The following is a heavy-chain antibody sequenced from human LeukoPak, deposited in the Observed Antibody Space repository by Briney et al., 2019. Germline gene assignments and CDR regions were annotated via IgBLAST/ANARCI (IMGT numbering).Heavy chain of an antibody. Sequence: ASVKVSCKASGYTFTSYGISWVRQAPGQGLEWMGWISAYNGNTNYAQKLQGRVTMTTDTSTSTAYMELRSLRSDDTAVYYCARAHYDFWSGYPLGFDPWGQGTLVTVSS. CDR3: ARAHYDFWSGYPLGFDP. CDR2: ISAYNGNT. CDR1: GYTFTSYG. J-gene: IGHJ5*02. D-gene: IGHD3-3*01. V-gene: IGHV1-18*01.